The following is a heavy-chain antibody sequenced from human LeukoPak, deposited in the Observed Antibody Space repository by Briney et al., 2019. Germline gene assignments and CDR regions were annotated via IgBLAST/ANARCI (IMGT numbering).Heavy chain of an antibody. V-gene: IGHV3-43D*03. D-gene: IGHD4-17*01. Sequence: GGSLRLSCAASGFTFDDYAMHWVRQAPGKGLEWVSLISWDGGSTYYADSVKGRFTISRDNSKNSLYLQMNSLRAEDTALYYCAKDITVTTSPQPAYYYYYYGMDVWGQGTTVTVSS. CDR3: AKDITVTTSPQPAYYYYYYGMDV. J-gene: IGHJ6*02. CDR1: GFTFDDYA. CDR2: ISWDGGST.